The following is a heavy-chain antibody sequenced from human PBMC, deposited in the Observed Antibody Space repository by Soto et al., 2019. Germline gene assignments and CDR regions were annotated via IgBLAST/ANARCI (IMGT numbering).Heavy chain of an antibody. CDR1: GFTFEKYW. CDR2: IKEDGSDK. Sequence: DVQLLESGGALVQPGASLRLSCAASGFTFEKYWMTWARQAPGKGLELVANIKEDGSDKTYVDSVKGRFTVSRDNTKDFLFLQMNSLRDEDTAVYYCVRGRSTDYWGQGTLVIVSS. CDR3: VRGRSTDY. J-gene: IGHJ4*02. V-gene: IGHV3-7*01.